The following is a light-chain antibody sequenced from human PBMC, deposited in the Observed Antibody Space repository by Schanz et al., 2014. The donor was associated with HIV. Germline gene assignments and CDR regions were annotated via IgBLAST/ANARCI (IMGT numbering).Light chain of an antibody. V-gene: IGKV3-15*01. CDR2: GTS. CDR3: QQYTNWPPTWT. Sequence: EIVLTQSPGSLSLSPGGRATLSCRASQSVSSNLAWYQQKPGQPPRLLIYGTSTRATGIPARFSGSGTGTEFTLTISSLQFEDFAVYYCQQYTNWPPTWTFGHGTKVDIK. CDR1: QSVSSN. J-gene: IGKJ1*01.